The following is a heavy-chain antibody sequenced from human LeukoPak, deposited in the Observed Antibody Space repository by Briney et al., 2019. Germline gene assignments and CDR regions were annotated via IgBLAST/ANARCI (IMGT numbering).Heavy chain of an antibody. CDR2: IYYSGST. CDR1: GYSISSGYY. D-gene: IGHD4-23*01. Sequence: PSETLSLTCAVSGYSISSGYYWGWIRQPPGKGLEWIGSIYYSGSTYYNPSLKSRVTISVDTSKNQFSLKLSSVTAADTAVYYCARHFSTTDGGYTPSDYWGQGTLVTVSS. CDR3: ARHFSTTDGGYTPSDY. J-gene: IGHJ4*02. V-gene: IGHV4-38-2*01.